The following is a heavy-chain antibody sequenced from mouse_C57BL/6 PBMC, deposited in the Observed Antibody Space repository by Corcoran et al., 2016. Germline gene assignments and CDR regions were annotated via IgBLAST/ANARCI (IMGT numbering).Heavy chain of an antibody. CDR3: ARDLYYGRSYWYFDV. Sequence: EVQLQQSGPELVKPGASVKIPCKASGYTFTDYNMDWVKQSHGKRLEWIGDINPNNGGTIYNQKFKGKATLTVDKSSSTAYMELRSLTSEDTAVYYCARDLYYGRSYWYFDVWGTGTTVTVSS. CDR1: GYTFTDYN. V-gene: IGHV1-18*01. CDR2: INPNNGGT. D-gene: IGHD1-1*01. J-gene: IGHJ1*03.